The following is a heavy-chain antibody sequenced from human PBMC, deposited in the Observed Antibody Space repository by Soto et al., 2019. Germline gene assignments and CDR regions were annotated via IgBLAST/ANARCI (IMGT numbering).Heavy chain of an antibody. CDR1: GGSISSYY. D-gene: IGHD4-17*01. CDR3: ARQTFYGASNFDY. J-gene: IGHJ4*02. CDR2: IYYSGST. V-gene: IGHV4-59*01. Sequence: SETLSLTCTVSGGSISSYYWSWIRQPPGKGLEWIGYIYYSGSTNYNPSLKSRVTISVDTSKNQFSLKLSSVTAADTAVYYCARQTFYGASNFDYWGQGTLVTVSS.